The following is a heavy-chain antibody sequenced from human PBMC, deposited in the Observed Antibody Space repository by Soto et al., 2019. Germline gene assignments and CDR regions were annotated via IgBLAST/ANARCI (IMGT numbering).Heavy chain of an antibody. V-gene: IGHV1-69*13. D-gene: IGHD6-19*01. CDR3: ARDDIAVAYYYYYYGMDV. CDR1: GGTFSSYA. J-gene: IGHJ6*02. CDR2: IIPIFGTA. Sequence: SVKVSCKASGGTFSSYAISWVRQAPGQGLEWMGGIIPIFGTANYAQKFQGRVTITADESTSTAYMELSSLRSEDTAVYYCARDDIAVAYYYYYYGMDVWGQGTTVTVSS.